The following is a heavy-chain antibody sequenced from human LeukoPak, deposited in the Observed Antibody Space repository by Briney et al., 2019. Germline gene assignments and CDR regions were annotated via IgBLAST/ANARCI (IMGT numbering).Heavy chain of an antibody. V-gene: IGHV3-23*01. D-gene: IGHD6-19*01. CDR3: AKDLTPDFGWSFDY. Sequence: GGSLRLSCAASGFTFSTYAMAWVRQAPGKGLEWGSEIIVNGGRTYYADSVKGRFTISRDNSKNTLYLQMTSLRAEDTAIYYCAKDLTPDFGWSFDYWGQGTLVTVSS. CDR2: IIVNGGRT. CDR1: GFTFSTYA. J-gene: IGHJ4*02.